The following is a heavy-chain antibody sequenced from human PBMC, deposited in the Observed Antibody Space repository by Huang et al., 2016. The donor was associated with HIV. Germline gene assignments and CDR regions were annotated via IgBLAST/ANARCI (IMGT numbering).Heavy chain of an antibody. J-gene: IGHJ4*02. D-gene: IGHD5-18*01. V-gene: IGHV5-51*03. Sequence: EVQLVQSGAEVKKPGASLEISCKGSGFGFTNYWIGWVREMPGNGLEWMWFTEPGDSATPSSPSIDGQVTISADKSSNPAYLQWSSLKASDSAIYYCARPLLGYSYGYYFDQWGQGTLVTVSS. CDR2: TEPGDSAT. CDR3: ARPLLGYSYGYYFDQ. CDR1: GFGFTNYW.